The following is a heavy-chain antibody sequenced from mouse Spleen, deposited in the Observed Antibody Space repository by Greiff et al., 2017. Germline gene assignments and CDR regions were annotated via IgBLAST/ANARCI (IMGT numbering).Heavy chain of an antibody. CDR1: GYPFTSYD. CDR2: IYPRDGST. D-gene: IGHD2-1*01. CDR3: ARSGLIWYHDY. V-gene: IGHV1-85*01. J-gene: IGHJ2*01. Sequence: VQGVESGPELVKPGASVKLSCKASGYPFTSYDINWVKQRPGQGLEWIGWIYPRDGSTKYYEKFKGKATLTVDTSSSTAYMELHSLTSEDSAVYYCARSGLIWYHDYWGQGTTLTVSS.